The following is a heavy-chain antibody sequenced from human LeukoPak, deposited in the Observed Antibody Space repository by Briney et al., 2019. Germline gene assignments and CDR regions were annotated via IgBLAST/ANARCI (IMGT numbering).Heavy chain of an antibody. D-gene: IGHD2-2*01. CDR1: GYTFTSCA. CDR3: TRQGPGYCGSTSCYGVDY. Sequence: ASVKVSCKASGYTFTSCAMNWVRQAPGQGLEWMGWINTNTGNPTYAQGFTGRFVFSLDTSVSTAYLQISSLRAEDTAVYYCTRQGPGYCGSTSCYGVDYWGQGTLVTVSS. CDR2: INTNTGNP. V-gene: IGHV7-4-1*02. J-gene: IGHJ4*02.